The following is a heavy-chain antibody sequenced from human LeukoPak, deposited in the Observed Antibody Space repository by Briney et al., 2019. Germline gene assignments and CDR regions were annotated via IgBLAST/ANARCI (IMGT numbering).Heavy chain of an antibody. D-gene: IGHD3-22*01. V-gene: IGHV5-51*01. CDR1: GYGFTNYW. J-gene: IGHJ4*02. CDR3: ARSRDSSGYYYLM. CDR2: IYPDDSES. Sequence: GESLKISCEASGYGFTNYWIGWVRQMPGKGLEWMGIIYPDDSESKYSPSFQGQVTISADKSISTAYLQWSSLKASDTAMYYCARSRDSSGYYYLMWGQGTLVTVSS.